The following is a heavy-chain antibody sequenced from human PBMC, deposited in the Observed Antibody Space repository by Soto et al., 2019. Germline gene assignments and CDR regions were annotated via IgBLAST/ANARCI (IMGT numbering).Heavy chain of an antibody. J-gene: IGHJ4*02. Sequence: QVQLVESGGGVVQTGRSLRLSCAASGLTFSSYVMHWVRQTPGRGLEWVAFISHDGNNKYYADSVKGRFTISRDNSENTLYLQMDSLRAEDTAVYYCARDDEGGSDCDLGYWGQGTLVTVSS. CDR2: ISHDGNNK. CDR3: ARDDEGGSDCDLGY. D-gene: IGHD1-26*01. V-gene: IGHV3-30-3*01. CDR1: GLTFSSYV.